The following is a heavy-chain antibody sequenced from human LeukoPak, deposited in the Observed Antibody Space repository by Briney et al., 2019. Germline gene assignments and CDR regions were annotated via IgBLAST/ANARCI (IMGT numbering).Heavy chain of an antibody. J-gene: IGHJ6*02. Sequence: ASVKVSCKASGYSFTSYGITWVRQAPGQGLEWMGWISAYNGNTNYAQKLQGRVTMTTDTSTSTAYMELRSLRSDDTAVYYCARDVSITIFGVVIPDCYYYYYGMDVWGQGTTVTVSS. V-gene: IGHV1-18*01. CDR3: ARDVSITIFGVVIPDCYYYYYGMDV. D-gene: IGHD3-3*01. CDR1: GYSFTSYG. CDR2: ISAYNGNT.